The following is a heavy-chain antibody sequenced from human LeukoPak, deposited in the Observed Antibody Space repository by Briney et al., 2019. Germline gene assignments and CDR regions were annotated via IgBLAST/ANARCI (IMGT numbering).Heavy chain of an antibody. J-gene: IGHJ4*02. CDR1: GGSISSSSYY. CDR3: ARQVAGSANFEY. V-gene: IGHV4-39*01. Sequence: SETVSLTCTVSGGSISSSSYYWGWIRQPPGKGLEWIGSIYYSGSTYYNPSLKSRVTISVDTSKNHFSLKLNSVTAADTAVYYCARQVAGSANFEYWGQGTLATVSS. CDR2: IYYSGST. D-gene: IGHD6-19*01.